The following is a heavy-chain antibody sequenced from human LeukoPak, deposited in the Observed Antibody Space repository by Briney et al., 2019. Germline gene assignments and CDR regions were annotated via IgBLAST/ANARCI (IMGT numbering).Heavy chain of an antibody. J-gene: IGHJ6*02. Sequence: GGSLRLSCAASGFTFDDYAMHWVRQAPGKGLEWVAMISDDGSRKYHADSVKGRFSISRDNSKNTLFLQMNSLRVDDTAVYYCARDYYGSGSHATGMDVWGQGTTVTVS. CDR3: ARDYYGSGSHATGMDV. D-gene: IGHD3-10*01. V-gene: IGHV3-30-3*01. CDR1: GFTFDDYA. CDR2: ISDDGSRK.